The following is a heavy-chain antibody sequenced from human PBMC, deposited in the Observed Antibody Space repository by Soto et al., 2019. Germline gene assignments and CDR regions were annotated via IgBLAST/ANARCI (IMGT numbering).Heavy chain of an antibody. D-gene: IGHD3-22*01. Sequence: NGQGLEWMGWMNPNSGNTGYAQKFQGRVTMTRNTSISTAYMELSSLRSEDTAVYYCARGPPGDSSGYRYFYWVQGTLVTVSS. CDR3: ARGPPGDSSGYRYFY. J-gene: IGHJ4*02. CDR2: MNPNSGNT. V-gene: IGHV1-8*01.